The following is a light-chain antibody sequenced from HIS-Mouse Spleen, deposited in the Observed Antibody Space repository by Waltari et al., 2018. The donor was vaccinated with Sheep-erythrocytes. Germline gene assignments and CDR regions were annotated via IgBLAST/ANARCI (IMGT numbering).Light chain of an antibody. V-gene: IGKV3-11*01. J-gene: IGKJ2*01. CDR3: QQRSNWYT. CDR2: DAS. CDR1: QSVSSY. Sequence: EIVLTQSPPTLSLSPGERATLSCRASQSVSSYLAWYQQKPGQAPRLLIYDASNRATGIPARFSGSGSGKDFTLTISSLEPEDFAVYYCQQRSNWYTFGQGTKLEIK.